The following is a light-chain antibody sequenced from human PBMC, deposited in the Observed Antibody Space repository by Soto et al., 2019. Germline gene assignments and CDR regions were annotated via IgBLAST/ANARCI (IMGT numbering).Light chain of an antibody. CDR1: QGISSY. Sequence: TQLTQSPSSLSASVGDRVTMTFGASQGISSYLAWFQQKPGKAPKLLIYAASTLQSGVPSRFSGSRSGTEFTLTISSLQPDDFATYYCQQYNSYSWTFGQGTKVDIK. J-gene: IGKJ1*01. CDR3: QQYNSYSWT. CDR2: AAS. V-gene: IGKV1-9*01.